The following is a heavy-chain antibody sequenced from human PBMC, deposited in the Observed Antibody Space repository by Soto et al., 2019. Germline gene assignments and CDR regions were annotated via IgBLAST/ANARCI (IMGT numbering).Heavy chain of an antibody. J-gene: IGHJ4*02. CDR2: ISGSGSTI. CDR3: ARSGYYSESDF. Sequence: QVQLVESGGGLVKPGGSLRLSCAASGFTFSDSYMSWIRQAPGKGLESVSYISGSGSTIYYAYSVKGRFTISRANAKNSLYLPMNSLRVDETAGYYCARSGYYSESDFWGQGTLVTVSS. D-gene: IGHD6-19*01. V-gene: IGHV3-11*01. CDR1: GFTFSDSY.